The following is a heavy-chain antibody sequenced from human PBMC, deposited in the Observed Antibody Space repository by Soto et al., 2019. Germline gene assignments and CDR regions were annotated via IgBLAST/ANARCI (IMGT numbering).Heavy chain of an antibody. CDR2: INYSGST. Sequence: SETLSLTCTVSGGSISSYYWSWIRQPPGKGLEWIGYINYSGSTNYNPSLKSRVTISVDTSKNQFSLKLSSVTAADTAVYYCARVYYDILTGYRYFDYWGQGTLVTVSS. V-gene: IGHV4-59*01. CDR3: ARVYYDILTGYRYFDY. CDR1: GGSISSYY. J-gene: IGHJ4*02. D-gene: IGHD3-9*01.